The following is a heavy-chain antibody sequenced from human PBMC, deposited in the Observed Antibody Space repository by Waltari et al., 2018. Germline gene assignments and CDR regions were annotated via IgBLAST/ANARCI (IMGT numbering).Heavy chain of an antibody. CDR3: AREGSGSYYRDYYYYMDV. CDR2: IIPIFGTA. J-gene: IGHJ6*03. D-gene: IGHD3-10*01. CDR1: GGTFSSYD. Sequence: QVQLVQSGAEVKKPGSSVKVSCKASGGTFSSYDISWVRQPPGQGLEWMGGIIPIFGTANYAQKFQGRVTITADESTSTAYMELSSLRSEDTAVYYCAREGSGSYYRDYYYYMDVWGKGTTVTVSS. V-gene: IGHV1-69*13.